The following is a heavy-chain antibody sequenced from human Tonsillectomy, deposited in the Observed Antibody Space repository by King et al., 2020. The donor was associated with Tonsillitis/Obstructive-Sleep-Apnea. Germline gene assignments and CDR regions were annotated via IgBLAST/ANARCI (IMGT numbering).Heavy chain of an antibody. D-gene: IGHD6-6*01. J-gene: IGHJ6*03. CDR3: VRHSRDSSWGGYFYDIDV. CDR1: GDSISSSLYY. CDR2: IYYSGTT. Sequence: QLQESGPGLVKPSETLSLTCSVSGDSISSSLYYWGWIRQPPGKGLEWIATIYYSGTTYYNPSLTSRVTISVATSKNQFSLNLNSVTAADTAVYYCVRHSRDSSWGGYFYDIDVWGKGTMVTVSS. V-gene: IGHV4-39*01.